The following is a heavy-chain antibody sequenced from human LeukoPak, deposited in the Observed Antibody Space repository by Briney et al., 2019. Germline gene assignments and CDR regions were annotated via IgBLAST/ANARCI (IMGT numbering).Heavy chain of an antibody. V-gene: IGHV4-39*07. CDR3: ARFDNLWSRLRYFDWLVGDY. CDR2: IYYSGST. J-gene: IGHJ4*02. D-gene: IGHD3-9*01. CDR1: GGSISSSSYY. Sequence: PSETLSLTCTVSGGSISSSSYYWGWIRQPPGKGLEWIGSIYYSGSTYYNPSLKSRVTISVDTSKNQFSLKLSSVTAADTAVYYCARFDNLWSRLRYFDWLVGDYWGQGTLVTVSS.